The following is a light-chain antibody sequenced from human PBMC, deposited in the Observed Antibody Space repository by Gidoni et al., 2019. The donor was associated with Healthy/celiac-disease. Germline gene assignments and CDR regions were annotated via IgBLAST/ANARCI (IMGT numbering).Light chain of an antibody. Sequence: DSQIPQATFSLSASVGDRVTITCQASQDISNYLTWYQQKPGKGPKLLIYDASNLETGVPSRFSASGSGTDFTFTIRSLQPEDIATYYCQHYDTLPRYTFGQGTTLEIK. V-gene: IGKV1-33*01. CDR2: DAS. J-gene: IGKJ2*01. CDR1: QDISNY. CDR3: QHYDTLPRYT.